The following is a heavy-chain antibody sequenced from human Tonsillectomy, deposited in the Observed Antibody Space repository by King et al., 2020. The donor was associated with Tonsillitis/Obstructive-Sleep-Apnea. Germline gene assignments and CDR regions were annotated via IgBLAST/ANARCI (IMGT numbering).Heavy chain of an antibody. D-gene: IGHD5-18*01. Sequence: VQLVESGGGLVKPGESLRLSCAASGFTFINAWMSWVRQAPGKGLEWVGRIKSKIDGGTTDYAAPVKGRFTISRDDSKNMLYLQIKSLKTEDTAVYYCTADRIQPLHVNYYYYMDVWGKGTTVTVSS. V-gene: IGHV3-15*01. CDR1: GFTFINAW. J-gene: IGHJ6*03. CDR2: IKSKIDGGTT. CDR3: TADRIQPLHVNYYYYMDV.